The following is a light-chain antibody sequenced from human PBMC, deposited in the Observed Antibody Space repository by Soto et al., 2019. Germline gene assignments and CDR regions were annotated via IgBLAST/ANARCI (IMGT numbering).Light chain of an antibody. CDR2: EVS. CDR3: SSYTSSSTYV. J-gene: IGLJ1*01. Sequence: QSALTQPASVSGSPGQSITISCTGTSNDVGGYNYVSWYQQHPGKAPKLMIYEVSNWPSGVSGRFSGSKSGNTASLAISGLQAEDEADYYCSSYTSSSTYVFGTGTKVTV. V-gene: IGLV2-14*01. CDR1: SNDVGGYNY.